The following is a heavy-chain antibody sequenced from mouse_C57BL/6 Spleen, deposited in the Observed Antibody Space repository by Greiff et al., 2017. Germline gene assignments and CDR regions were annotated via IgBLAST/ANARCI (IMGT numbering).Heavy chain of an antibody. Sequence: QVQLQQPGAELVRPGTSVKLSCKASGYTFTSYWMHWVKQRPGQGLEWIGVIDPSDSYTNYNQKFKGKATLTVDTSSSTAYMQLSSLTSEDSAVYYCAKEGGIAMDYWGQGTSVTVSS. CDR3: AKEGGIAMDY. D-gene: IGHD1-1*02. CDR2: IDPSDSYT. V-gene: IGHV1-59*01. J-gene: IGHJ4*01. CDR1: GYTFTSYW.